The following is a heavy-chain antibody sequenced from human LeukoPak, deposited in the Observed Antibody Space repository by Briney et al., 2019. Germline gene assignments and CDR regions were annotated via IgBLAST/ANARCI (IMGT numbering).Heavy chain of an antibody. CDR2: ISISGNAI. Sequence: PGGSLRLSCAASGFTSSSYEMNWVRQAPGKGLEWVSSISISGNAIYYADSVKGRFTVSRDNAKNSVYLQMNSLRAEDTAAYYCGSGVMFYGGSGRNYWGQGTLVTVSS. CDR3: GSGVMFYGGSGRNY. V-gene: IGHV3-48*03. J-gene: IGHJ4*02. CDR1: GFTSSSYE. D-gene: IGHD3-22*01.